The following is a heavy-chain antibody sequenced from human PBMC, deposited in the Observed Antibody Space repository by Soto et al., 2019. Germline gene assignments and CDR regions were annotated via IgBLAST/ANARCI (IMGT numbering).Heavy chain of an antibody. D-gene: IGHD4-17*01. V-gene: IGHV3-23*01. J-gene: IGHJ5*02. CDR2: ISGSGGST. CDR3: AKDPIISTVTTYWFDP. Sequence: GGSLRLSCAASGFTFSSYAMSWVRQAPGKGLEWVSAISGSGGSTYYADSVKGRFTISRDNSKNTLYLQMNSLRAEDTAVYYCAKDPIISTVTTYWFDPWGQGTLVTVSS. CDR1: GFTFSSYA.